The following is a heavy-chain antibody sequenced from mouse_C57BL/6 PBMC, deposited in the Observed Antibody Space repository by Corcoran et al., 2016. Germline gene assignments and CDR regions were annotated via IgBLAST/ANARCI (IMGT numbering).Heavy chain of an antibody. CDR1: GYTFTDYY. Sequence: EVQLQQSGPELVKPGASVKISCKASGYTFTDYYMNWVKQSHGKSLEWIGDINPNNGGTSYNQKFKGKATLTVDKSSSTAYMELRSLTSEDSAFYYCARSPYYGNYFDVWGTGTTVTVSS. V-gene: IGHV1-26*01. D-gene: IGHD2-10*01. CDR2: INPNNGGT. J-gene: IGHJ1*03. CDR3: ARSPYYGNYFDV.